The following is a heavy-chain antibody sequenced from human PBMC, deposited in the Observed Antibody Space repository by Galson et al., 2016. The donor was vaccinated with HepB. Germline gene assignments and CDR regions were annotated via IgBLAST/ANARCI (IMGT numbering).Heavy chain of an antibody. CDR1: EFTFSSYA. V-gene: IGHV3-23*01. CDR3: AKDYGDCSGGRCYSPTLFDY. J-gene: IGHJ4*02. CDR2: ITESGGTT. D-gene: IGHD2-15*01. Sequence: SLRLSCAASEFTFSSYAMSWARQAPGKGLEWVSGITESGGTTYYADSVKGRFTISRDNSKNTLYLQMNGLRAEDTAVYYCAKDYGDCSGGRCYSPTLFDYWGQGTLVTVSS.